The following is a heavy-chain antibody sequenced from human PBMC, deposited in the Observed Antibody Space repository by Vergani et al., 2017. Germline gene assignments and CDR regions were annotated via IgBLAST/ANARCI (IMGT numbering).Heavy chain of an antibody. D-gene: IGHD1-7*01. Sequence: QITLKESGPTLVKPTQTLTLTCTFSGFSLNTRGVSVAWIRQPPGKALDWLGLIYWNDDQHYSPSLNNRVTITKDTSKNQVVLTMTNMDYVDTGTYYCVYRKTECGTTGCFYPFYYYFYMGVWGKGTTVTVSS. CDR1: GFSLNTRGVS. CDR3: VYRKTECGTTGCFYPFYYYFYMGV. J-gene: IGHJ6*03. CDR2: IYWNDDQ. V-gene: IGHV2-5*04.